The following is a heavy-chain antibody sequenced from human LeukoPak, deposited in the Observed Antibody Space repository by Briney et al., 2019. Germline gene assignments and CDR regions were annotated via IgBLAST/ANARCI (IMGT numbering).Heavy chain of an antibody. CDR2: INPNSGGT. Sequence: GASVKVSCKASGYTFTGYYMHWVRQAPGQGLEWMGWINPNSGGTNYAQKFQGRVTMTRDTSISTAYMELSRLRSDDTAVYYCARITSSTWYTPYFDYWGQGTLVTVSS. V-gene: IGHV1-2*02. CDR1: GYTFTGYY. J-gene: IGHJ4*02. D-gene: IGHD6-13*01. CDR3: ARITSSTWYTPYFDY.